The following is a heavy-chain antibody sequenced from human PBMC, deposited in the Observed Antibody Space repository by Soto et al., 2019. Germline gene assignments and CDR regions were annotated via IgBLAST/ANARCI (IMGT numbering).Heavy chain of an antibody. J-gene: IGHJ5*02. CDR2: MNPNSANT. Sequence: ASVKVSCKASGYTFSSYDINWVRQATGQGLEWMGWMNPNSANTGYAQKFQGRVTMTRNTSISTAYMELSSLRSDDTAVYYCARANYYDSSGYPPFDPWGQGTLVTVSS. V-gene: IGHV1-8*01. D-gene: IGHD3-22*01. CDR3: ARANYYDSSGYPPFDP. CDR1: GYTFSSYD.